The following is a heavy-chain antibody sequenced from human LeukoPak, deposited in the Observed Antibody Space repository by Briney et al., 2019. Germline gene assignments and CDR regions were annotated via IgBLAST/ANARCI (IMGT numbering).Heavy chain of an antibody. D-gene: IGHD3-22*01. CDR1: VFTFSNSW. CDR3: ARDYYDSSGYGGLFGY. Sequence: PGGSLRLSCAAPVFTFSNSWMTWVPQAPGGGRQWVANINQDGSGKYFVDSVKGLFTISRDNAKKSLYLNMNSLRAEDTAVYYCARDYYDSSGYGGLFGYWGQGTLVTVSS. V-gene: IGHV3-7*01. CDR2: INQDGSGK. J-gene: IGHJ4*02.